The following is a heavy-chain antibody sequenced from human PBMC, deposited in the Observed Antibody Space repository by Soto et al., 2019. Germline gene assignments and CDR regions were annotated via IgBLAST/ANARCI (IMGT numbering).Heavy chain of an antibody. D-gene: IGHD3-22*01. J-gene: IGHJ5*02. V-gene: IGHV3-66*01. CDR2: IYSGGST. CDR3: ARLGYSSGNWGGLDP. Sequence: EVQLVESGGGLVQPGGSLRLSCAASGFTVSSNYMSWVRQAPGKGLEWVSVIYSGGSTYYADSVKGRFTVSRDNSKNTLYLKMTSLRAEDTPVNYCARLGYSSGNWGGLDPWGQGPRVPFSS. CDR1: GFTVSSNY.